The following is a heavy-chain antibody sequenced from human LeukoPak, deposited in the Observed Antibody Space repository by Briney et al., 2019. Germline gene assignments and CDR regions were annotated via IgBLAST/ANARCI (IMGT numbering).Heavy chain of an antibody. CDR3: TTGLIAVAGTGS. Sequence: PGGSLRLSCAASGFTFSNAWMSWVRQAPGKGLEWVGRIKSKTDGGTTDYAAPVKGRFTISRDDSKNTLYLQMNSLKTEDTAVHYCTTGLIAVAGTGSWGQGTLVTVSS. CDR1: GFTFSNAW. D-gene: IGHD6-19*01. V-gene: IGHV3-15*01. CDR2: IKSKTDGGTT. J-gene: IGHJ5*02.